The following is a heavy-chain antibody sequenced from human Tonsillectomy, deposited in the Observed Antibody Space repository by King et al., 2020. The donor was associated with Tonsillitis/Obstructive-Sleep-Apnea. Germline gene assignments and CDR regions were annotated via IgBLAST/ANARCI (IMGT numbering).Heavy chain of an antibody. CDR3: ARALGTHYDFWSGYYTGYYYYYMDV. V-gene: IGHV1-8*01. CDR2: MNPNSGNT. J-gene: IGHJ6*03. CDR1: GYTFTSYD. Sequence: QLVQSGAEVKKPGASVKVSCKASGYTFTSYDINWVRQATGQGLEWMGWMNPNSGNTGYAQKFQGRVTMTRNTSISTAYMELSSLRSEDTAVYYCARALGTHYDFWSGYYTGYYYYYMDVWGKGTTVTVSS. D-gene: IGHD3-3*01.